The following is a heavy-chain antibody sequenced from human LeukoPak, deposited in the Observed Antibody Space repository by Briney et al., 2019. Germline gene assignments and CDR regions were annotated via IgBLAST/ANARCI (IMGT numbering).Heavy chain of an antibody. CDR3: AKTLRGAEYFQH. V-gene: IGHV3-23*01. CDR2: ISGSGGST. CDR1: GFTFSSYA. J-gene: IGHJ1*01. Sequence: GGSLRLSCATSGFTFSSYAMSWVRQAPGKGLEWVSAISGSGGSTYYADSVKGRFTISRDNSKNTLYLQMNSLRAEDTAVYYCAKTLRGAEYFQHWGQGTLVTVSS.